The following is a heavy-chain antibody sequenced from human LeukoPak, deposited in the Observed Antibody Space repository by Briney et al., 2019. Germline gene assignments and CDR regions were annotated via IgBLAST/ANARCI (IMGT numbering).Heavy chain of an antibody. Sequence: GGSLRLFCAASGLSVSNLYLSWAREAPGKGLEWVSVIYSGGTTDYLESVKGRFTISRDNSKNTLYLQMNSLRAEDTAMYYCARDRRDGYNLGYWGQGTLVTVSS. D-gene: IGHD5-24*01. CDR1: GLSVSNLY. V-gene: IGHV3-66*01. CDR3: ARDRRDGYNLGY. J-gene: IGHJ4*02. CDR2: IYSGGTT.